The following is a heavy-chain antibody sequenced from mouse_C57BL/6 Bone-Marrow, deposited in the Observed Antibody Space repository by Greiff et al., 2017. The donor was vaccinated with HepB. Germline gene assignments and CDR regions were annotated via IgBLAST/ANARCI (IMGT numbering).Heavy chain of an antibody. CDR3: VRGYYGLYYAMDY. V-gene: IGHV10-1*01. Sequence: VQLKESGGGLVQPKGSLKLSCAASGFSFNTYAMNWVRQAPGKGLEWVARIRSKSNNYATYYADSVKDRFTISRDDSESMLYLQMNNLKTEDTAMYYCVRGYYGLYYAMDYWGQGTSVTVSS. D-gene: IGHD1-1*01. CDR1: GFSFNTYA. J-gene: IGHJ4*01. CDR2: IRSKSNNYAT.